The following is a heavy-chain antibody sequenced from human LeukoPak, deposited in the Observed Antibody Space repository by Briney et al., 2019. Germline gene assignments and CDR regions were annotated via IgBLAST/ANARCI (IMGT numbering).Heavy chain of an antibody. Sequence: PSETLSLTCTVSGGSISSSSYYWGWIRQPPGKGLEWIGSIYHSGSTNYYPSLKSRVTISVDTSKNQFSLKLSSVTAADTAVYYCARSTMVVAFDIWGQGTMVTVSS. J-gene: IGHJ3*02. D-gene: IGHD3-10*01. CDR3: ARSTMVVAFDI. V-gene: IGHV4-39*07. CDR2: IYHSGST. CDR1: GGSISSSSYY.